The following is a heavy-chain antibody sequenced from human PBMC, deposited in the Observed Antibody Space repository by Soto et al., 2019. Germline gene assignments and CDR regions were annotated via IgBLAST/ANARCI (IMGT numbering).Heavy chain of an antibody. J-gene: IGHJ4*02. V-gene: IGHV4-59*01. Sequence: QVQLQESGPGLVKPSETLSLTCTVSGGSISSYYWSWIRQPPGKGLEWIGYIYYSGSTNYNPSLKSRVTISVDTSKNQFSLKLSSVTAADTAVYYCAGGSGYSYGLGPDYWGQGTLVTVSS. CDR1: GGSISSYY. CDR3: AGGSGYSYGLGPDY. CDR2: IYYSGST. D-gene: IGHD5-18*01.